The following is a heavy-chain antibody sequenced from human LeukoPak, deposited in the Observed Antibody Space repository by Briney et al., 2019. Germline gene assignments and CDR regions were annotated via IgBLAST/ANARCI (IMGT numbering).Heavy chain of an antibody. V-gene: IGHV4-59*01. CDR1: GGSITSSFY. CDR2: IYNSGGT. Sequence: PSETLSLTCTVSGGSITSSFYWSWIRQSPGKGLEWIGYIYNSGGTSYNPSLKSRLTISVDTSKNQFSLNLSSVTAADTAVYYCARASVLLSADYWDQGTLVTVSS. D-gene: IGHD3-16*01. J-gene: IGHJ4*02. CDR3: ARASVLLSADY.